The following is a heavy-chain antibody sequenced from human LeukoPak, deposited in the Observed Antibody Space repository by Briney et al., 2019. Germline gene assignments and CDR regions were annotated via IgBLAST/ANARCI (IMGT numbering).Heavy chain of an antibody. CDR3: AKAQPSYCSSTSCYTGFDY. J-gene: IGHJ4*02. Sequence: PGRALRLSFSGSGFPFYDYALHWGPQAPGKGLEWGSGISWNSGSIGYADSVKGRFTISRDNAKNSLYLQMNSLRAEDTALYYCAKAQPSYCSSTSCYTGFDYWGQGTLVTVSS. CDR1: GFPFYDYA. V-gene: IGHV3-9*01. CDR2: ISWNSGSI. D-gene: IGHD2-2*01.